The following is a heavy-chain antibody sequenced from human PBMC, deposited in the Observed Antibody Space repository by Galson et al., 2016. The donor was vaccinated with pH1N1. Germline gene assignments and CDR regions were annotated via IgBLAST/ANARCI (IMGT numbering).Heavy chain of an antibody. Sequence: SVKVSCKASGGTFGSYGISWVRQAPGQGLEWMGGINPMGGINPIFKTSNYAQKFQGRVTISADKSTTTVHMHLSSLRSEDTAVYYCARDGEGYYMDVWGKGTTVIVSS. CDR3: ARDGEGYYMDV. J-gene: IGHJ6*03. D-gene: IGHD7-27*01. CDR2: INPMGGINPIFKTS. V-gene: IGHV1-69*06. CDR1: GGTFGSYG.